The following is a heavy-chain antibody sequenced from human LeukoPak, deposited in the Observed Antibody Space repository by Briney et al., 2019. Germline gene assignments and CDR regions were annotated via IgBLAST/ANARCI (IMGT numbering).Heavy chain of an antibody. CDR1: GYTFTGYY. Sequence: ASVKVSCKAFGYTFTGYYMHWVRQAPGQGLEWMGWINPNSGGTNYAQKFQGRVTMTRDTSISTAYMELSRLRSDDTAVYYCARGNYDSSGYYFGNYYYYYYMDVWGKGTTVTVSS. CDR2: INPNSGGT. CDR3: ARGNYDSSGYYFGNYYYYYYMDV. V-gene: IGHV1-2*02. D-gene: IGHD3-22*01. J-gene: IGHJ6*03.